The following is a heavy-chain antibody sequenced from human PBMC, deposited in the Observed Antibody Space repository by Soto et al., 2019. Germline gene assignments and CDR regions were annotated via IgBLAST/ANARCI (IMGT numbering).Heavy chain of an antibody. D-gene: IGHD4-4*01. J-gene: IGHJ5*02. Sequence: SETLSLTCTVSGGSISSYYWSWIRQPPGKGLEWIGYIYYSGSTNYNPSLKSRVTISVDTSKNQFSLKLSSVTAADTAVHYCARSETTGTLNWFDPWGQGTLVTVSS. V-gene: IGHV4-59*01. CDR1: GGSISSYY. CDR2: IYYSGST. CDR3: ARSETTGTLNWFDP.